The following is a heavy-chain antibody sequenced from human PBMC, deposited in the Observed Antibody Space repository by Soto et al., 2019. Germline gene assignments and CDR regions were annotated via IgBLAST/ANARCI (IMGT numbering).Heavy chain of an antibody. Sequence: ASVKVSCKASGGTFSSYTISWVRQAPGQRLEWMGRIIPINGIANYSQKFQGRVTITRDTSASTAYMELSSLRSEDTAVYYCARSIVVVTALDYWGQGTLVTVSS. D-gene: IGHD2-21*02. CDR3: ARSIVVVTALDY. J-gene: IGHJ4*02. CDR1: GGTFSSYT. V-gene: IGHV1-69*02. CDR2: IIPINGIA.